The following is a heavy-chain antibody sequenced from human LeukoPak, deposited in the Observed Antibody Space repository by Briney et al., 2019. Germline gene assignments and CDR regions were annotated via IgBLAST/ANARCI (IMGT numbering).Heavy chain of an antibody. D-gene: IGHD3-10*01. V-gene: IGHV3-23*01. CDR2: ISGSGGST. CDR1: GFTFSSYA. J-gene: IGHJ4*02. Sequence: PGGSLRLSCAASGFTFSSYAMSWVRQAPGKGLEWVSAISGSGGSTYYADSVKGRFTISRDNSKNTLYLQMNSLRAEDTAVHYCAKCSVRGVTRGYFDYWGQGTLVTVSS. CDR3: AKCSVRGVTRGYFDY.